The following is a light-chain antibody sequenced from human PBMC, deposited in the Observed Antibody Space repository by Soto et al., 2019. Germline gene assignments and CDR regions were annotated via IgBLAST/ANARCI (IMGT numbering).Light chain of an antibody. CDR2: AAS. CDR3: QQYNNGWT. CDR1: ETVRSN. V-gene: IGKV3D-15*01. J-gene: IGKJ1*01. Sequence: RVMTQSPDTLSVSPGERATLSCRASETVRSNLAWYQPKPGQAPRLLLYAASTRATGIPARFTGNGSGTEFTLTTSSLQSEDCAEDDGQQYNNGWTFGQGTKVEIK.